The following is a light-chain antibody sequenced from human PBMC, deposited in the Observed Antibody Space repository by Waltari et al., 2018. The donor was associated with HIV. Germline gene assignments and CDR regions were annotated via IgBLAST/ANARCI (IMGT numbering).Light chain of an antibody. Sequence: QSVLTQPPSVSEAPSQRVTISCSGSSSNIGNNAVNCYQQVPGKAPKLLIYYDDLLSSGVSDRFSGSKSGTSASLAIRGLQSEDEADYYCAAWDDSLNGYVVGSGTKVTVL. V-gene: IGLV1-36*01. CDR3: AAWDDSLNGYV. J-gene: IGLJ1*01. CDR2: YDD. CDR1: SSNIGNNA.